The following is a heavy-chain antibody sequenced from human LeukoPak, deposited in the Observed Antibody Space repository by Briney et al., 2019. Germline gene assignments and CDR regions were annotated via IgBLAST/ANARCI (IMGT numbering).Heavy chain of an antibody. CDR3: ARRGTAMVKSVDY. CDR1: GGSFSGYY. Sequence: SETLSLTCAVYGGSFSGYYWSWIRQPPGKGLEWIGEINHSGSTNYNASLKSRVTISVDTSKNQFSLNLSSVTAADTAVYYCARRGTAMVKSVDYWGQGTLITVSS. CDR2: INHSGST. V-gene: IGHV4-34*01. D-gene: IGHD5-18*01. J-gene: IGHJ4*02.